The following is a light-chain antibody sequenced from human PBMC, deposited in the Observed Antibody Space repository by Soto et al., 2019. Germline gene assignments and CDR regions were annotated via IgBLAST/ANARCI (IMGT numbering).Light chain of an antibody. J-gene: IGLJ3*02. CDR3: AAWDDTLNGPKWV. V-gene: IGLV1-44*01. CDR2: ADN. Sequence: QSVLTQPPSASGTPGQRVTISCSGSSSNIGSNTVNWYQQFPGMAPKLLIYADNQRPSGVPDRISGSKSGTSASLDISGLQSEDEAVYCCAAWDDTLNGPKWVFGGGTKLTV. CDR1: SSNIGSNT.